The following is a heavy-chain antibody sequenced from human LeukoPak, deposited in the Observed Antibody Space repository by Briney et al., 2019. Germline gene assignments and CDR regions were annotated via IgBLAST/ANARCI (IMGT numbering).Heavy chain of an antibody. CDR1: GYTLTELS. V-gene: IGHV1-24*01. J-gene: IGHJ4*02. CDR3: ARDGGYYYDSSGYYSLDY. D-gene: IGHD3-22*01. CDR2: FDPEDGET. Sequence: ASVKVSCKVSGYTLTELSMHWVRQAPGKGLEWMGGFDPEDGETIYAQKFQGRVTMTEDTSTDTAYMELSSLRSDDTAVYYCARDGGYYYDSSGYYSLDYWGQGTLVTVSS.